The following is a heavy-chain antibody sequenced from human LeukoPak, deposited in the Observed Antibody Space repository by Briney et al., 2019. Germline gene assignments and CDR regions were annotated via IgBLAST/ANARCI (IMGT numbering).Heavy chain of an antibody. V-gene: IGHV4-59*08. CDR1: GGSISSYY. CDR2: IYYSGST. J-gene: IGHJ6*02. CDR3: ARHDYYGSGSYIYYYGMDV. Sequence: SETLSLTCTVSGGSISSYYWNWIRQPPGKGLEWIGYIYYSGSTNYNPSLKSRVTISVDTSKNQFSLKLSSVTAADTAVYYCARHDYYGSGSYIYYYGMDVWGQGTTVTVSS. D-gene: IGHD3-10*01.